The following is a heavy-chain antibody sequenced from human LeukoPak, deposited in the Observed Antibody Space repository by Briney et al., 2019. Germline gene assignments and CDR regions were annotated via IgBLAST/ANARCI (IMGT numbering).Heavy chain of an antibody. J-gene: IGHJ5*02. CDR3: ARSPGFVDTASGEWFDP. V-gene: IGHV4-59*01. Sequence: SETLSLTCSVSNGSISRYYWNWIRQSPGQGLGRIGYFYNRGTTVYTPSLKSRVTISVDPSRSQFSLSLRSVTSADTAVYYCARSPGFVDTASGEWFDPWGQGVLVTVSS. D-gene: IGHD5-18*01. CDR1: NGSISRYY. CDR2: FYNRGTT.